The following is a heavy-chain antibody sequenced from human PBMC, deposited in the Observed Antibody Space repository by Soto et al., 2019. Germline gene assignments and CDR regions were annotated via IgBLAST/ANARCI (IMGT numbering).Heavy chain of an antibody. V-gene: IGHV4-59*01. Sequence: QVRLKESGPRLLRPSETLYLTCGVSGVSIISSYWTWIRQPPGKGLEWIGYIYSTVTTKINPSLMRRVTMSVDTSNSQFSLRLASVTDADTAVYYCARASYSSGWPDSWGQGTLVAVSS. J-gene: IGHJ5*01. D-gene: IGHD6-19*01. CDR1: GVSIISSY. CDR3: ARASYSSGWPDS. CDR2: IYSTVTT.